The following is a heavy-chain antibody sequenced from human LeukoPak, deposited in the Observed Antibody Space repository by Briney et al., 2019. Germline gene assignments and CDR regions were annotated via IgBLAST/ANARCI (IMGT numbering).Heavy chain of an antibody. J-gene: IGHJ3*02. V-gene: IGHV4-39*07. Sequence: SETLSLTCIVSGGSISSSSYYWGWIRQPPGKGLEWIGSIYYSGSTYYNPSLKSRVTISVDRSKNQFSLKLTSVTAADTAVYYCARHKRLGYYYGSGSYYRAPAFDIWGQGTMVTVSS. CDR2: IYYSGST. D-gene: IGHD3-10*01. CDR1: GGSISSSSYY. CDR3: ARHKRLGYYYGSGSYYRAPAFDI.